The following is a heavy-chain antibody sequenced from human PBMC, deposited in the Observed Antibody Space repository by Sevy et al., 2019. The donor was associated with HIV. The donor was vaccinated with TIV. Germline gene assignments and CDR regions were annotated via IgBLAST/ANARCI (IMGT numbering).Heavy chain of an antibody. V-gene: IGHV4-39*01. D-gene: IGHD6-19*01. Sequence: SETLSLTCSVSGASISSSGYYWGWIRQPPGKGLEWIASIRYSGSTFYNPSLRSRVTISADTSKNQFSLKLNSVTAADTATYYCAGPNLTYSSGWTYYDYWGQGTVVTVSS. CDR3: AGPNLTYSSGWTYYDY. J-gene: IGHJ4*02. CDR1: GASISSSGYY. CDR2: IRYSGST.